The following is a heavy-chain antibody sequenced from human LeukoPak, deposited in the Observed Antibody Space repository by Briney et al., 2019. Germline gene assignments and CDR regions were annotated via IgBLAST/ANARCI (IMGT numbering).Heavy chain of an antibody. CDR2: INTNTGNP. J-gene: IGHJ6*02. CDR3: AREGTVRGVIIAYGMDV. Sequence: ASVKVSCKASGYSFTTYAMNWVRQAPGQGLEWMGWINTNTGNPTYAQGFTGRFVFSLDTSVSTAYLQISSLKAEDTAVYYCAREGTVRGVIIAYGMDVWGQGTTVTVSS. V-gene: IGHV7-4-1*02. D-gene: IGHD3-10*01. CDR1: GYSFTTYA.